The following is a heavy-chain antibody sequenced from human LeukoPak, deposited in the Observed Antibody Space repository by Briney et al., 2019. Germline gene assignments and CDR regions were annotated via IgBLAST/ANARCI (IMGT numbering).Heavy chain of an antibody. V-gene: IGHV1-18*01. CDR2: ISAYNGNT. J-gene: IGHJ4*02. CDR1: GYTFTSYG. CDR3: ARVTIPIVVVPAAIRVPDY. D-gene: IGHD2-2*02. Sequence: ASVKVSCKASGYTFTSYGISWVRQAPGQGLEWMGWISAYNGNTNYAQTLQGRVTMTTDTSTSTAYMELRSLRSDDTAVYYCARVTIPIVVVPAAIRVPDYWGQGTLVTVSS.